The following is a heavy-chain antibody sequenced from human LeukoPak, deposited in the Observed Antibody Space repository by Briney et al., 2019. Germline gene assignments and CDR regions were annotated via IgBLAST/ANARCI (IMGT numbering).Heavy chain of an antibody. V-gene: IGHV3-23*01. CDR1: GFTFRSYA. J-gene: IGHJ5*02. D-gene: IGHD1-26*01. CDR2: ISGSGGNT. Sequence: PGGSLRLSCAVPGFTFRSYAMTWVRQAPGKGLEWVSTISGSGGNTYYSDSVMGRFTISRDNARNTLFLQIDSLRLEDTAIYYCAKGPHSYRDLNHWGRGTLVTVSS. CDR3: AKGPHSYRDLNH.